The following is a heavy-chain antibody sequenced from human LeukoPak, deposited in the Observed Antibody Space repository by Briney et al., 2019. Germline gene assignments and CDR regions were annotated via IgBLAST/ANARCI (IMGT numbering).Heavy chain of an antibody. Sequence: AGGSLRLSCAASGSTFSTYPMNWVRQAPGKGLEWISHIRDSGTTDYADSVKGRFTISRDNAKNSLYLQLSSLRAEDTAVYYCARDHDFAFDNWGQGTLVTVSS. D-gene: IGHD2-21*02. V-gene: IGHV3-69-1*01. CDR3: ARDHDFAFDN. J-gene: IGHJ4*02. CDR2: IRDSGTT. CDR1: GSTFSTYP.